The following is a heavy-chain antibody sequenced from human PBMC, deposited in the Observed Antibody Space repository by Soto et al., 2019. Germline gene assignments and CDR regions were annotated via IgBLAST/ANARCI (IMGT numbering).Heavy chain of an antibody. V-gene: IGHV4-31*03. D-gene: IGHD3-16*01. CDR3: ARAAVQRTFNFDY. J-gene: IGHJ4*02. CDR1: GGSISSGGYY. Sequence: PSETLSLTCTVSGGSISSGGYYWSWIRQHPGKGLEWIGYIYYSGSTYYNPSLKSRVTISVDTSKNQFSLKLSSVTAADTAVYYCARAAVQRTFNFDYWGQGTLVTVS. CDR2: IYYSGST.